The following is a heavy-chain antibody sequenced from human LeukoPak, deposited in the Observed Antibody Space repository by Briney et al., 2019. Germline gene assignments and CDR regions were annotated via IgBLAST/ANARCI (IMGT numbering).Heavy chain of an antibody. CDR3: TTITVAAAFDY. CDR1: GFTSGFTFSDYE. J-gene: IGHJ4*02. D-gene: IGHD6-19*01. V-gene: IGHV3-48*03. CDR2: ISSSGSTK. Sequence: GGSLRLSCAVSGFTSGFTFSDYEMNWVRQAPGKGLEWVSYISSSGSTKYYADSVKGRFTISRDNPKNSLYLQMNSLRAEDTAVYYCTTITVAAAFDYWGPGTLVTVSS.